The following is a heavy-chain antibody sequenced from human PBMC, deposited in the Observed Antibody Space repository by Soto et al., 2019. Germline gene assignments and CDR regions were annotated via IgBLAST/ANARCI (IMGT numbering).Heavy chain of an antibody. CDR3: AKLEGNWEYREYGDALFDY. CDR2: ISGSGGST. Sequence: PGGSLRLSCAASGFTFSSYAMSWVRQAPGKGLEWVSAISGSGGSTYYADSVKGRFTISRDNSKNTLYLQMNSLRAEDTAVYYCAKLEGNWEYREYGDALFDYWGQGTLVTVSS. D-gene: IGHD2-21*01. V-gene: IGHV3-23*01. J-gene: IGHJ4*02. CDR1: GFTFSSYA.